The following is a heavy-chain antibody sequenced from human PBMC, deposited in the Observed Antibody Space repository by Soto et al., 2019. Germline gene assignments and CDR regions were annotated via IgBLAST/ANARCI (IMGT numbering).Heavy chain of an antibody. V-gene: IGHV4-4*02. D-gene: IGHD5-18*01. Sequence: SETLSLTCAVSGGSISSSNWWSWVRQPPGKGLEWIGETYHSGSTNYNPSLKSRVTISVDKSKNQFSLKLSSVTAADTAVYYCARGKESTAMPYFDYWGQGTLVTVSS. CDR3: ARGKESTAMPYFDY. CDR1: GGSISSSNW. J-gene: IGHJ4*02. CDR2: TYHSGST.